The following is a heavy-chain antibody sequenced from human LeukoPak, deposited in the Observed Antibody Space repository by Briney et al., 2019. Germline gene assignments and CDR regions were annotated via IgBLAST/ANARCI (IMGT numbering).Heavy chain of an antibody. CDR2: ISSSGSTI. V-gene: IGHV3-48*03. CDR1: GFTFSSYE. J-gene: IGHJ4*02. CDR3: ARNYYDSSGYHDYGY. Sequence: GGSLRLSCAASGFTFSSYEMNWVRQAPGKGLEWGSYISSSGSTIYYADSVKGRFTLSRDNAKNSLYLQMNSLRAEDTAVYYCARNYYDSSGYHDYGYWGQGTLVTVSS. D-gene: IGHD3-22*01.